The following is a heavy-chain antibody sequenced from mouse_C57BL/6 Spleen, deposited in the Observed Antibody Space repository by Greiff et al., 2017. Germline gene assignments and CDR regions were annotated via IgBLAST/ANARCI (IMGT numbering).Heavy chain of an antibody. CDR2: IYPGDGDT. J-gene: IGHJ2*01. CDR3: ARTGFTTVVALDY. CDR1: GYAFSSYW. Sequence: QVQLQQSGAELVKPGASVKISCKASGYAFSSYWMNWVKQRPGKGLEWIGQIYPGDGDTNYNGKFKGKAPLTADKSSSTAYMQLSSLTSEDSAVYFCARTGFTTVVALDYWCQGTTLTVSS. V-gene: IGHV1-80*01. D-gene: IGHD1-1*01.